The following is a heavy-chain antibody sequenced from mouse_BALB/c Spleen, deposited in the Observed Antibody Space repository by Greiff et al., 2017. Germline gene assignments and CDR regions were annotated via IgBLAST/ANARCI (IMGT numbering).Heavy chain of an antibody. V-gene: IGHV14-3*02. CDR2: IDPANGNT. J-gene: IGHJ4*01. Sequence: DVKLQESGAELVKPGASVKLSCTASGFNIKDTYMHWVKQRPEQGLEWIGRIDPANGNTKYDPKFQGKATITADTSSNTAYLQLSSLTSEDTAVYYCAGDGYSGAMDYWGQGTSVTVSS. D-gene: IGHD2-3*01. CDR1: GFNIKDTY. CDR3: AGDGYSGAMDY.